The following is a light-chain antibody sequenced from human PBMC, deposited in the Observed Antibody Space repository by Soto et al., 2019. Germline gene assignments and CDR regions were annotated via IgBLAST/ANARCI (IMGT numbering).Light chain of an antibody. CDR1: RSLVYSDGNAY. Sequence: DVVMTQSPLSLPVTLGQPASISCGSSRSLVYSDGNAYLNWFHQRPGQSPRRLIYKASNRDSGVPDRFSGSGSGTDFTLHINRVEAEDVGVYYCMQGTHWPPTFGRGTRVEIE. CDR2: KAS. V-gene: IGKV2-30*01. CDR3: MQGTHWPPT. J-gene: IGKJ1*01.